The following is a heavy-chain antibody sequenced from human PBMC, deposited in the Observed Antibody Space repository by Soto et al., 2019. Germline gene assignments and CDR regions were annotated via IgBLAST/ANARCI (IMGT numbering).Heavy chain of an antibody. J-gene: IGHJ4*02. CDR2: INGDVTFT. Sequence: EVQLVQSGGGLVQPGGSLRLSCAASGFTFRSFWMHWVRQVPGKGLVWVSRINGDVTFTNYADSVKGRFTISRDNAKNTLYLQMSSLRADDTAVYYCAASLSGDPYPLDYWGQGTLVSVSS. V-gene: IGHV3-74*01. D-gene: IGHD7-27*01. CDR1: GFTFRSFW. CDR3: AASLSGDPYPLDY.